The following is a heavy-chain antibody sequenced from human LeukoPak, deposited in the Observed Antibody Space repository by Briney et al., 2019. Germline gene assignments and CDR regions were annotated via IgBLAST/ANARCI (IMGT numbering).Heavy chain of an antibody. D-gene: IGHD1-26*01. V-gene: IGHV4-59*08. Sequence: SEILSLTCTVSGGSISSYYWSWIRQPPGKGLEWIGYIYYSGSTNYNPPLKSRVTISVDTSKNQFSLKLSSVTAADTAVYYCARRSDRGGALGNWFDPWGQGTLVTVSS. CDR1: GGSISSYY. CDR3: ARRSDRGGALGNWFDP. J-gene: IGHJ5*02. CDR2: IYYSGST.